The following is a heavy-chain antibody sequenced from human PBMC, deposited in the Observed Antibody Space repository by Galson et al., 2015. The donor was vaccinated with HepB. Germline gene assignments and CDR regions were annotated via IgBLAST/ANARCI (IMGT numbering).Heavy chain of an antibody. Sequence: SLRLSCAASGFTFSTYSMNWVRQAPGKGLEWVAYISSSSTIIYYAHSVRGRFTISRDNAKSSLYLQMNSLRDEDTAVYYCARRSRYVDQWGQGTLVTVSS. J-gene: IGHJ4*02. CDR1: GFTFSTYS. CDR3: ARRSRYVDQ. CDR2: ISSSSTII. D-gene: IGHD1-14*01. V-gene: IGHV3-48*02.